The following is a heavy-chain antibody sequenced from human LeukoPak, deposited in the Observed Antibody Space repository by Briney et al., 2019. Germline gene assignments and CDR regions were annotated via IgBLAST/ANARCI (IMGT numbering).Heavy chain of an antibody. D-gene: IGHD6-6*01. CDR2: IIPIFGTA. J-gene: IGHJ4*02. CDR3: ARDKHSSSSSFDY. Sequence: GASVKVSCKASGGTFSSYAISWVRQAPGQGLEWVGRIIPIFGTANYAQKFQGRVTITTDESTSTAYMELSSLRSEDTAVYYCARDKHSSSSSFDYWGQGTLVTVSS. V-gene: IGHV1-69*05. CDR1: GGTFSSYA.